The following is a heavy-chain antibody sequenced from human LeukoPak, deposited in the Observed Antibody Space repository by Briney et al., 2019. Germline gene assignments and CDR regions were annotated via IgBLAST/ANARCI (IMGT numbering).Heavy chain of an antibody. D-gene: IGHD5-24*01. V-gene: IGHV1-69*06. CDR2: IIPIFGTA. CDR3: ARQKMATEYYFDY. J-gene: IGHJ4*02. CDR1: GGTSSSYA. Sequence: SVKVSCKASGGTSSSYAISWVRQAPGQGLEWMGGIIPIFGTANYAQKFQGRVTITADKSTSTAYMELSSLRSEDTAVYYCARQKMATEYYFDYWGQGTLVTVSS.